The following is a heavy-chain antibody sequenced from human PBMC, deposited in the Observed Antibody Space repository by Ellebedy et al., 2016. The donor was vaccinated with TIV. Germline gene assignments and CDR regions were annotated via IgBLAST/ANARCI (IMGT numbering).Heavy chain of an antibody. J-gene: IGHJ6*02. D-gene: IGHD1-26*01. CDR3: AREVGGGQGDMDV. Sequence: PGGSLRLSCAASGFTFSNYAMNCVRQAPGKGLEWVALIWSDGSLEYYADSVKGRFTLSRDSSENTVYLHMNSLRADDTAVYYCAREVGGGQGDMDVWGQGTTVTVSS. V-gene: IGHV3-33*08. CDR2: IWSDGSLE. CDR1: GFTFSNYA.